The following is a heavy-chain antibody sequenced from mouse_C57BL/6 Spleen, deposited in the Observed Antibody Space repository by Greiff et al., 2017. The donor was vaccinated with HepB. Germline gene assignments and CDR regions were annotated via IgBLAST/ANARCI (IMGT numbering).Heavy chain of an antibody. Sequence: DVHLVESEGGLVQPGSSMKLSCTASGFTFSDYYMAWVRQVPEKGLEWVANINYDGSSTYYLDSLKSRFIISRDNAKNILYLQMSSLKSEDTATYYCARGGYGYDDYAMDYWGQGTSVTVSS. CDR3: ARGGYGYDDYAMDY. D-gene: IGHD2-2*01. CDR1: GFTFSDYY. J-gene: IGHJ4*01. CDR2: INYDGSST. V-gene: IGHV5-16*01.